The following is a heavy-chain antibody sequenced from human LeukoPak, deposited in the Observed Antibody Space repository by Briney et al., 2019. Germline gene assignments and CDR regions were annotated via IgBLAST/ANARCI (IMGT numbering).Heavy chain of an antibody. D-gene: IGHD6-13*01. CDR2: ISYSGST. CDR1: GASISSYY. CDR3: AGLSLWWSSSWGAGGYYFDY. V-gene: IGHV4-59*13. J-gene: IGHJ4*02. Sequence: PTETLSLTCTVSGASISSYYCGSIPQPPPEGDERVGDISYSGSTHSNTSPNCPLTISVDASMNQFSLKLSSVPAAGTAVYYCAGLSLWWSSSWGAGGYYFDYWGQGTLVTVSS.